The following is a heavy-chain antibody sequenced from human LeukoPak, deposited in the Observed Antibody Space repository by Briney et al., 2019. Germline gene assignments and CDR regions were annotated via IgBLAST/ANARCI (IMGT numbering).Heavy chain of an antibody. Sequence: PSETLSLTCAGYGGSFSGYYWSWIRQPPGKGLEWIGRIYTSGRTNYNPSLKSRVTISVDTSKNQFSLKLSSVTAADTAVYYCARGGRLVNYFDYWGQGTLVTVSS. CDR1: GGSFSGYY. D-gene: IGHD3-9*01. V-gene: IGHV4-34*01. CDR3: ARGGRLVNYFDY. CDR2: IYTSGRT. J-gene: IGHJ4*02.